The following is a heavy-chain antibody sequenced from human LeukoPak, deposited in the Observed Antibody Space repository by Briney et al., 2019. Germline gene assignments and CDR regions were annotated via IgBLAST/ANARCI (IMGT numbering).Heavy chain of an antibody. Sequence: KPSETLSLTCAVSGYSISSGYYWGWIRQPPGGGLEWIGSIYHSGSTYYNPSLKSRVTISVDTSRNQFSLKLSSVTAADTAVYYCARQIAADAFDIWGQGTMVTVSS. CDR1: GYSISSGYY. D-gene: IGHD6-13*01. CDR2: IYHSGST. J-gene: IGHJ3*02. V-gene: IGHV4-38-2*01. CDR3: ARQIAADAFDI.